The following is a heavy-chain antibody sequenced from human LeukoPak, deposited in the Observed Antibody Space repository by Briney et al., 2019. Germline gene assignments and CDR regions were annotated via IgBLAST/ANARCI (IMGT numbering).Heavy chain of an antibody. D-gene: IGHD3-16*02. CDR1: GGSISSYY. CDR2: IYYSGST. J-gene: IGHJ4*02. CDR3: ARTLMITFGGVIFTG. V-gene: IGHV4-59*08. Sequence: SETLSLTCTVSGGSISSYYWSWIRQPPGKGLEGIGYIYYSGSTNYNPSLKSRVTISVDTSKNQFSLKLSSVTAADTAVYYCARTLMITFGGVIFTGWGQGALVTVSS.